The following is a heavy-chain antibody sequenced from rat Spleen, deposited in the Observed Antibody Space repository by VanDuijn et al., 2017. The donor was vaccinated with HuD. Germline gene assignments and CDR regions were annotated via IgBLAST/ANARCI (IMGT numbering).Heavy chain of an antibody. D-gene: IGHD4-3*01. J-gene: IGHJ2*01. Sequence: EVKLVESGGGLVQPGRSLKLSCAASGFNFNDYWMGWVRQAPGKGLEWIAEINKDSSTIKYTPSLKDKLTNTRNNAKNTLYLQMSKLGSEDTAIYYCVRERFGVEGWGQGVMVTGSS. V-gene: IGHV4-2*01. CDR3: VRERFGVEG. CDR2: INKDSSTI. CDR1: GFNFNDYW.